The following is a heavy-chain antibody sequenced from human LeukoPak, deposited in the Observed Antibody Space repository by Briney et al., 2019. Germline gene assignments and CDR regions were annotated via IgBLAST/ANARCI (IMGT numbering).Heavy chain of an antibody. CDR1: GGSISSGGYS. V-gene: IGHV4-30-2*01. J-gene: IGHJ4*02. D-gene: IGHD3-22*01. CDR3: AREVTEYYYDSSGYFDY. Sequence: SETLSLTCAVSGGSISSGGYSWSWIRQPPGKGLEWIGYIYHSGSTYYNPFLKSRVTISVDRSKNQFSLKLSSVTAADTAVYYCAREVTEYYYDSSGYFDYWGQGTLVTVSS. CDR2: IYHSGST.